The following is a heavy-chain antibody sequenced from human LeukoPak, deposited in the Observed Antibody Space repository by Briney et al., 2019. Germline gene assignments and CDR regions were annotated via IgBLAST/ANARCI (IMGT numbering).Heavy chain of an antibody. CDR3: ARGKKYSSSWSVLDP. D-gene: IGHD6-13*01. J-gene: IGHJ5*02. Sequence: SETLSLTCAVYGGSFSGYYWSWIRQPPGKGLEWIGEINHSGSTNYNPSLKSRVTISVDTSKNQFSLKLSSVTAADTAVYYCARGKKYSSSWSVLDPWGQGTLVTVSS. CDR1: GGSFSGYY. V-gene: IGHV4-34*01. CDR2: INHSGST.